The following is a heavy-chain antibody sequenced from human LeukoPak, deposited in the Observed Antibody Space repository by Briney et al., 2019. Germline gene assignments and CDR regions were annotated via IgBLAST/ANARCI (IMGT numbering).Heavy chain of an antibody. CDR1: GGSFSGYY. CDR3: ARQTGSGLFILP. Sequence: SETLSLTCAVYGGSFSGYYWSWIRQPPGKGLEWIGEINHSGSTNYNPSLKSRVTISVGTSKNRFSLKLTSVTAADTAVYYCARQTGSGLFILPGGQGTLVTVSS. CDR2: INHSGST. D-gene: IGHD3/OR15-3a*01. J-gene: IGHJ4*02. V-gene: IGHV4-34*01.